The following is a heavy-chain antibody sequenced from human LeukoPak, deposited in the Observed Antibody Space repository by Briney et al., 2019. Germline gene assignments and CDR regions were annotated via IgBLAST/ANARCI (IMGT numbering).Heavy chain of an antibody. Sequence: GVSLRLSCAASGFTFSGYSMNWVRQAPGKGLEWVSSISSSSSYIYYADSVKGRFTISRDNAKNSLYLQMNSLRAEDTAVYYCARDPTAVATTFDIWGQGTMVTVSS. D-gene: IGHD5-12*01. CDR3: ARDPTAVATTFDI. CDR2: ISSSSSYI. V-gene: IGHV3-21*01. J-gene: IGHJ3*02. CDR1: GFTFSGYS.